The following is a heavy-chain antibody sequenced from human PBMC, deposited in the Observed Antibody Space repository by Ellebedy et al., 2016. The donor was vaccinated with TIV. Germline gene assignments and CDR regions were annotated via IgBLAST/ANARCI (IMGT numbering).Heavy chain of an antibody. CDR3: AKGGFRNWFDP. Sequence: PGGSLRLSCAASGFTFSSYGMHWVRQAPGKGLEWVAVISYDGSNKYYADSVKGRFTISRDNSKNTLYLHMNSLRVEDTAIYYCAKGGFRNWFDPWGQGTLVTVSS. J-gene: IGHJ5*02. CDR1: GFTFSSYG. V-gene: IGHV3-30*18. CDR2: ISYDGSNK. D-gene: IGHD1-14*01.